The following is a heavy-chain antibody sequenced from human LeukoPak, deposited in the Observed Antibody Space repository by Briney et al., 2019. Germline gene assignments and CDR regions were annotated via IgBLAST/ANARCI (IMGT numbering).Heavy chain of an antibody. CDR1: GGSFSGYY. D-gene: IGHD5-18*01. CDR3: ARDMGYSYGSFDY. Sequence: SETLSLTCAVYGGSFSGYYWSWIRQPPGKGLEWIGEINHSGSTNYNTSLKSRVTISVDTSKNQFSLKLSSVTAADTAVYYCARDMGYSYGSFDYWGQGTLVTVSS. V-gene: IGHV4-34*01. J-gene: IGHJ4*02. CDR2: INHSGST.